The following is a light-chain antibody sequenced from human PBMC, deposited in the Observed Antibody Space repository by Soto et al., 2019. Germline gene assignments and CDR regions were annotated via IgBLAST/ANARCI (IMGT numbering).Light chain of an antibody. V-gene: IGLV2-8*01. Sequence: QSVLTQPPSSSGSPGQSVTVSCTGSISDIGDYNFVSWYQQHPGKAPKLIIYEVKKRPSGVPDRFSASKSGNTASLTVSGLQAEDEADYYCSSYAGNNNFVFGSGTKVTVL. CDR3: SSYAGNNNFV. CDR1: ISDIGDYNF. J-gene: IGLJ1*01. CDR2: EVK.